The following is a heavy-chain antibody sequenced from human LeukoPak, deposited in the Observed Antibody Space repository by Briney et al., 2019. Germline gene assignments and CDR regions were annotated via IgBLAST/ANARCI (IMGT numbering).Heavy chain of an antibody. J-gene: IGHJ4*02. CDR2: IYYSGST. CDR1: GGSISSYY. CDR3: ASYDILTGQAFDY. Sequence: PSETLSLTCTASGGSISSYYWSWIRQPPGKEPEWIGYIYYSGSTNYNPSLKSRVTISVDTSKNQFSLKLSSVTAADTAVYYCASYDILTGQAFDYWGQGTLVTVSS. D-gene: IGHD3-9*01. V-gene: IGHV4-59*01.